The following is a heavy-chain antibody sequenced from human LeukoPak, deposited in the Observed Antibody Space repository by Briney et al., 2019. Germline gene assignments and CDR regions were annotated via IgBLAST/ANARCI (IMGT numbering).Heavy chain of an antibody. CDR2: ISNNGGST. CDR1: GFAFSSYA. CDR3: AKSPGIAAAAPFDP. J-gene: IGHJ5*02. D-gene: IGHD6-13*01. Sequence: GGSLRLSCAASGFAFSSYAMHWVRQAPGKGLEYVSAISNNGGSTYYANSVKGRFTISRDNSKNTLYLQMNSLRAEDTAVYYCAKSPGIAAAAPFDPWGQGTLVTVSS. V-gene: IGHV3-64*01.